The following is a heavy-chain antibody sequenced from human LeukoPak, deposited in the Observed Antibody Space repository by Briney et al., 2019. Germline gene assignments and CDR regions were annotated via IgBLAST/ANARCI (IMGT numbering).Heavy chain of an antibody. CDR1: GFTFSSYG. V-gene: IGHV3-30*02. CDR3: AKDISVAAAEGGDFDY. J-gene: IGHJ4*02. CDR2: IWYDGSNK. D-gene: IGHD6-13*01. Sequence: GGSLRLSCAASGFTFSSYGMHWVRQAPGKGLEWVAVIWYDGSNKYYADSVKGRFTISRDNSKNTLYLQMDSLRAEDTAFYYCAKDISVAAAEGGDFDYWGQGTLVTVSS.